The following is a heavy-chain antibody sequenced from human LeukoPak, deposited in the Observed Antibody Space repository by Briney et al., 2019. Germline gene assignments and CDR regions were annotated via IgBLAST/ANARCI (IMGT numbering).Heavy chain of an antibody. CDR3: ARAMAVRYRRINWFDP. Sequence: GASVKVSCKASGYTFTSYDINWLRQATGQGLEWMGWMNPNSGNTGYAQKFQGRVTMTRNTSISTAYMELSSLRSEDTAVYYCARAMAVRYRRINWFDPWGQGTLVTVSS. D-gene: IGHD3-16*02. CDR1: GYTFTSYD. J-gene: IGHJ5*02. CDR2: MNPNSGNT. V-gene: IGHV1-8*01.